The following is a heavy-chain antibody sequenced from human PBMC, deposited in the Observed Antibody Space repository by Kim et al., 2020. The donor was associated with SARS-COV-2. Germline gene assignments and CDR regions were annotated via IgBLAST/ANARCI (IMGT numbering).Heavy chain of an antibody. D-gene: IGHD6-13*01. V-gene: IGHV4-39*01. CDR1: GGSISSSSYY. CDR3: ARHSAAAGTTRWFDP. CDR2: IYYSGST. Sequence: SETLSLTCTVSGGSISSSSYYWGWIRQPPGKGLEWIGSIYYSGSTYYNPSLKSRVTISVDTSKNQFSLKLSSVTAADTAVYYCARHSAAAGTTRWFDPWGQGTLVTVSS. J-gene: IGHJ5*02.